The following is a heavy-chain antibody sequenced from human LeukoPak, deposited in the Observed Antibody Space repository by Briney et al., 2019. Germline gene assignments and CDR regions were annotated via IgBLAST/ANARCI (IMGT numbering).Heavy chain of an antibody. Sequence: ASVKVSCKASGGTFSSYAISWVRQAPGQGLEWMGGIIPIFGTANYAQKFQGRVTITTDGSTSTAYMELSSLRSEDTAVYYCARGGIGGVATIWGFQACYFDYWGQGTLVTVSS. CDR2: IIPIFGTA. D-gene: IGHD5-24*01. CDR3: ARGGIGGVATIWGFQACYFDY. V-gene: IGHV1-69*05. J-gene: IGHJ4*02. CDR1: GGTFSSYA.